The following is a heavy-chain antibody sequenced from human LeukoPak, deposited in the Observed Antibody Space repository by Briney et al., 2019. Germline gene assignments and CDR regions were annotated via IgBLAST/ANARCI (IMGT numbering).Heavy chain of an antibody. CDR2: IYTSGST. D-gene: IGHD6-19*01. V-gene: IGHV4-4*07. J-gene: IGHJ3*02. CDR3: ARDPGGWPDAFDI. Sequence: SETLSLTCAVYGGSFSGYYWSWIRQPAGKGLEWIGRIYTSGSTNYNPSLKSRVTMSVDTSKNQFSLKLSSVTAADTAVYYCARDPGGWPDAFDIWGQGTMVTVSS. CDR1: GGSFSGYY.